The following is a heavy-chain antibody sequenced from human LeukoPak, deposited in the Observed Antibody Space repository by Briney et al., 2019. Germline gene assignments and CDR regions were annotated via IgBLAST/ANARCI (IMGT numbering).Heavy chain of an antibody. Sequence: SETLSLTCAVYGGSFSGYYWSWIRQPPGKGLEWIGEINHSGSTNYNPSLKSLVTISVDTSKNQFSLKLSSVTAADTAVYYCARGRGIAVAVGNWFDPWGQGTLVTVSS. D-gene: IGHD6-19*01. V-gene: IGHV4-34*01. CDR2: INHSGST. CDR3: ARGRGIAVAVGNWFDP. CDR1: GGSFSGYY. J-gene: IGHJ5*02.